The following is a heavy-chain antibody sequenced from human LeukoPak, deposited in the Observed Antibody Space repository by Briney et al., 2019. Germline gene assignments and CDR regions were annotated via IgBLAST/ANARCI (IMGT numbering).Heavy chain of an antibody. CDR1: GGSISSYY. D-gene: IGHD4-17*01. CDR2: IYYSGST. V-gene: IGHV4-59*01. CDR3: ARDYYGDFYFDY. Sequence: SETLSLTCTVSGGSISSYYWSWIRQPPGKGLEWIGYIYYSGSTNYNPSLKSRVTISVDTSKNQFSLRLSSVTAADTAVYYCARDYYGDFYFDYWGQGTLVTVSS. J-gene: IGHJ4*02.